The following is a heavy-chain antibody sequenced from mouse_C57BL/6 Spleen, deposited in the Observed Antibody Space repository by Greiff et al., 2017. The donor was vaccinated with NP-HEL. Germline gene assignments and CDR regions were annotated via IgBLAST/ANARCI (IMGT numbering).Heavy chain of an antibody. CDR1: GYTFTSYD. V-gene: IGHV1-85*01. D-gene: IGHD1-1*01. CDR2: IYPRDGST. Sequence: VQLQQSGPELVKPGASVKLSCKASGYTFTSYDINWVKQRPGQGLEWIGWIYPRDGSTKYNEKFKGKATLTVDTSSSTAYMELPSLTSEDSAVYFCARGVTTVVDWYFDVWGTGTTVTVSS. CDR3: ARGVTTVVDWYFDV. J-gene: IGHJ1*03.